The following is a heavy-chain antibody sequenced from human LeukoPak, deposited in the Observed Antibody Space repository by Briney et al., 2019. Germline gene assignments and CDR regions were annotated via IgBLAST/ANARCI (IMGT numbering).Heavy chain of an antibody. D-gene: IGHD3-22*01. Sequence: SQTLSLTCAISGDSVSSNSAAWNWIRQSPSRGLKWLGRTYYRSKWYNDYAVSVKSRITINPETSKNQFSLQLNSVTPEDTAVYYCARGGPITMIPGNWFDPWGQGTLVTVSS. J-gene: IGHJ5*02. CDR1: GDSVSSNSAA. CDR2: TYYRSKWYN. CDR3: ARGGPITMIPGNWFDP. V-gene: IGHV6-1*01.